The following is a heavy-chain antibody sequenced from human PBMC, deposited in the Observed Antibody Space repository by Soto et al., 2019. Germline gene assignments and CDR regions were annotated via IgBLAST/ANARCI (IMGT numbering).Heavy chain of an antibody. CDR1: KVTAW. D-gene: IGHD3-10*01. V-gene: IGHV3-15*01. CDR2: IKSKAVGETI. J-gene: IGHJ6*02. Sequence: EVQLVASGGGLVKPGGSLRLSCGASKVTAWMRWVRQAPGKGLEWVGRIKSKAVGETIDYAAPVQGRFTISRDDSKDMVYLEMNSLKIEDTAVYSCGDLDGSYFGMDVGGQGTTVIVSS. CDR3: GDLDGSYFGMDV.